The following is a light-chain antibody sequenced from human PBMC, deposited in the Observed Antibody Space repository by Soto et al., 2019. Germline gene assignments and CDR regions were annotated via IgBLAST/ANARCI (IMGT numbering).Light chain of an antibody. CDR1: QSVSSY. J-gene: IGKJ1*01. CDR2: GAS. V-gene: IGKV3-15*01. Sequence: EIVMTQSPVTLSVSPGDRATLSCRASQSVSSYLAWYQHKPGKAPRLLIYGASNRATGIPARFSGSGSGTEFTLTISGLQSEDFAVYYCQQYNNWPRTVGQGTKVDIK. CDR3: QQYNNWPRT.